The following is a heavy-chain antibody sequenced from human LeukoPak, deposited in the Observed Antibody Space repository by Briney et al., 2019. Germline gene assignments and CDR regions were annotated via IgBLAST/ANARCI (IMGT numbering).Heavy chain of an antibody. V-gene: IGHV5-51*01. CDR2: IYPGDSDT. D-gene: IGHD2-2*01. Sequence: GESLKISCEGSGESFASYWIGWVRQMPGKGLEGLGIIYPGDSDTRYSPSFQGQVTISADKSIATAYLQWSSLKATDTDMYYCARGNHCGSTSCALDYWGQGPLVTVSS. CDR1: GESFASYW. CDR3: ARGNHCGSTSCALDY. J-gene: IGHJ4*02.